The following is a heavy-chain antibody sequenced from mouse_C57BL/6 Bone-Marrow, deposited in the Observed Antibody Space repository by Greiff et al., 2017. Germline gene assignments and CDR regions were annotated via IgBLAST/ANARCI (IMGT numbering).Heavy chain of an antibody. V-gene: IGHV1-39*01. J-gene: IGHJ3*01. CDR1: GYSFTDYS. CDR3: ARNYYGSSPWFAY. CDR2: INPNYGTT. Sequence: VQLQQSGPELVKPGASVKISCKASGYSFTDYSMNWVKQSNGKSLEWIGVINPNYGTTSYNQKFKGKATLTVDQSSSTAYMQLNSLTSEDSAVXYCARNYYGSSPWFAYWGQGTLVTVSA. D-gene: IGHD1-1*01.